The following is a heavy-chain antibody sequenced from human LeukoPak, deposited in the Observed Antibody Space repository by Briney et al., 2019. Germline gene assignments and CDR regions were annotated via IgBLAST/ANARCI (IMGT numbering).Heavy chain of an antibody. J-gene: IGHJ4*02. CDR2: IYPGDSDT. Sequence: GESLKISCKGSGYSFTSYWIGWVRQMPGKGLEWMGIIYPGDSDTRYSPSFQGQVTISADKSISTAFLQWRSLKASDTAIFYCARHVSALAHTYYFDSWGQGTLVTVSS. D-gene: IGHD6-19*01. CDR3: ARHVSALAHTYYFDS. CDR1: GYSFTSYW. V-gene: IGHV5-51*01.